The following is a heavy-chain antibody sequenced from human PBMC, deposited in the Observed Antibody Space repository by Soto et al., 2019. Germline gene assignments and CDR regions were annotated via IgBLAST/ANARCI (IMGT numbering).Heavy chain of an antibody. CDR3: AEASPGDGMDV. D-gene: IGHD3-10*01. V-gene: IGHV3-30*18. Sequence: QVQLVESGGGVVQPGRSLRLSCAASGFTFSSYGMHWVRQAPGKGLEWVAVISYDGSNKYYADSVKGRFTISRDNSKNTLYLQMNSLRAEDTAVYYCAEASPGDGMDVWGQGTTVAVSS. J-gene: IGHJ6*02. CDR1: GFTFSSYG. CDR2: ISYDGSNK.